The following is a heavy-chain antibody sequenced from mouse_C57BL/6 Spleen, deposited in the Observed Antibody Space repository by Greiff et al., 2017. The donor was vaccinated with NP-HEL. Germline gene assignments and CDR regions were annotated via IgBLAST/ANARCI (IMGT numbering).Heavy chain of an antibody. CDR1: GYTFTSYW. V-gene: IGHV1-61*01. CDR2: IYPSDSET. CDR3: AGYGYDPYYFDY. Sequence: QVQLQQPGAELVRPGSSVKLSCKASGYTFTSYWMDWVKQRPGQGLEWIGNIYPSDSETHYNQKFKDKATLTVDKSSSTAYMQLSSLTSEDSAVYYCAGYGYDPYYFDYWGQGTTLTVSS. J-gene: IGHJ2*01. D-gene: IGHD2-2*01.